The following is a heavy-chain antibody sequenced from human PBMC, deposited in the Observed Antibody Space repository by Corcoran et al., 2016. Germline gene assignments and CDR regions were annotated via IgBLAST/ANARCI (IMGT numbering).Heavy chain of an antibody. D-gene: IGHD3-3*01. Sequence: QVQLVQSGAEVKKPGASVKVSCTASGYTFTSYGISWVRQAPGRGIEWMGWISAYNGNKNYAQKLQGRVTMTTDTSTSTAYLELRSLRSDDTAVYYCARETGTLFGVVPWYYSGMDVWGQGTTVTVSS. CDR3: ARETGTLFGVVPWYYSGMDV. CDR1: GYTFTSYG. V-gene: IGHV1-18*01. J-gene: IGHJ6*02. CDR2: ISAYNGNK.